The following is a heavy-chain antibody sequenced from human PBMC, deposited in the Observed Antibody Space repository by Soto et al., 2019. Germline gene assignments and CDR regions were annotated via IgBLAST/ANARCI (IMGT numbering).Heavy chain of an antibody. D-gene: IGHD4-17*01. CDR2: IEPSDPYT. CDR3: ARADFYTDYGGNSGWNPKRRNYYYGMDV. Sequence: GESLKISCKGSGYSFTSYWISWGRQMPGKGLEGMGRIEPSDPYTNYSPSFQGHVTNSADKSISTAYLQWSSLKASDTAMYYCARADFYTDYGGNSGWNPKRRNYYYGMDVWGQGTTVTVSS. CDR1: GYSFTSYW. V-gene: IGHV5-10-1*01. J-gene: IGHJ6*02.